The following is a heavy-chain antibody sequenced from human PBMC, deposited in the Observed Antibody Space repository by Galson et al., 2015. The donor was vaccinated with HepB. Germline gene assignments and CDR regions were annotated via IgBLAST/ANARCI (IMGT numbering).Heavy chain of an antibody. V-gene: IGHV3-33*08. CDR2: IWYDGTNK. D-gene: IGHD6-13*01. J-gene: IGHJ4*02. CDR1: GLTLSSFG. CDR3: ASEYSTSWNYHFDY. Sequence: SLRLSCAASGLTLSSFGMHWVRQAPGKGLEWVAVIWYDGTNKYYADSVKGRFTISRDNSKNTLYLQMNSLRAEVTAVYYCASEYSTSWNYHFDYWGQGTLVTVSS.